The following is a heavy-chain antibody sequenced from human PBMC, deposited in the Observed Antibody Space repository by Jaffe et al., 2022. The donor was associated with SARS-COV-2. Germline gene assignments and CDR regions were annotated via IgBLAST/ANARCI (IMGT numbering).Heavy chain of an antibody. V-gene: IGHV4-39*01. J-gene: IGHJ6*02. CDR1: GGSISSSSYY. Sequence: QLQLQESGPGLVKPSETLSLTCTVSGGSISSSSYYWGWIRQPPGKGLEWIGSIYYSGSTYYNPSLKSRVTISVDTSKNQFSLKLSSVTAADTAVYYCAREELPDYYYYGMDVWGQGTTVTVSS. D-gene: IGHD1-7*01. CDR3: AREELPDYYYYGMDV. CDR2: IYYSGST.